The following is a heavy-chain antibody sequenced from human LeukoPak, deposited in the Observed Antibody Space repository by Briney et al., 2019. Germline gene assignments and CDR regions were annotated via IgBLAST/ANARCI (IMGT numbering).Heavy chain of an antibody. D-gene: IGHD4-17*01. V-gene: IGHV1-18*01. CDR3: ARVTQTDYDFDY. Sequence: ASVKVSCKASAYTFTSYGISWVRQAPGQGLEWMGWISVYNGHTNYAQNLQGRVTMTTDTSTSTAYMELRSLRSDDTAVYYCARVTQTDYDFDYWGQGTLVTVSS. CDR2: ISVYNGHT. CDR1: AYTFTSYG. J-gene: IGHJ4*02.